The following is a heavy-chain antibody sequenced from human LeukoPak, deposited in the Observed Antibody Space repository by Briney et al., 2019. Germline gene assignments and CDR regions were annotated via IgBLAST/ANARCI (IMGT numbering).Heavy chain of an antibody. CDR2: ISYDGSNK. D-gene: IGHD6-6*01. J-gene: IGHJ4*02. Sequence: GRSLRLSCAASGFTFSSYGMHWVRQAPGKGLEWVAVISYDGSNKYYADSVKGRFTISRDNSKNTLYLQMNSLRAEDTAVYYCAKGGYSSSWTFDYCGQGTLVTVSS. CDR3: AKGGYSSSWTFDY. CDR1: GFTFSSYG. V-gene: IGHV3-30*18.